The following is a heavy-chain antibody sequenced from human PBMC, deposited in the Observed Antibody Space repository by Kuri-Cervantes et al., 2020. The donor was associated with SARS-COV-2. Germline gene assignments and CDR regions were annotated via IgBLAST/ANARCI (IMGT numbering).Heavy chain of an antibody. V-gene: IGHV1-46*03. Sequence: ASAKVSCKASGYTFTSYYMHWVRQAPGQGLEWMGIINPSGGSTSYAQKFQGRVTMTRDTSTSTVYMELSSLRSEDTAVYYCARENGGVRGEWGLYYYYYYMDVWGKGTTVTVSS. J-gene: IGHJ6*03. CDR1: GYTFTSYY. CDR2: INPSGGST. D-gene: IGHD3-10*01. CDR3: ARENGGVRGEWGLYYYYYYMDV.